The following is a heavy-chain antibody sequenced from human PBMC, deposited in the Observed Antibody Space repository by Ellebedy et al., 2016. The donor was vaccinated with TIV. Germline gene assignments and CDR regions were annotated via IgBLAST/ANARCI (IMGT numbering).Heavy chain of an antibody. CDR3: ARAGGRHSTGSGFY. D-gene: IGHD2-2*01. CDR2: IKEDGSEA. J-gene: IGHJ4*02. Sequence: GESLKIPCAASGFTFRGYWMSSVRQAPGKGLEWVANIKEDGSEAYYLESVKGRLTISRDNAKNSLYLQMSNLRAEDTAVFYCARAGGRHSTGSGFYWGQGTRVTVSS. V-gene: IGHV3-7*03. CDR1: GFTFRGYW.